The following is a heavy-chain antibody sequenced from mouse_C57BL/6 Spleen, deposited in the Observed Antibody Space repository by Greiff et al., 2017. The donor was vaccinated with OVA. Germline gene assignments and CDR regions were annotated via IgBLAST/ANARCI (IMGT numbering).Heavy chain of an antibody. J-gene: IGHJ3*01. V-gene: IGHV1-42*01. CDR2: INPSTGGT. CDR3: ASSWDGRFAY. D-gene: IGHD4-1*01. CDR1: GYSFTGYY. Sequence: VQLQQSEPELVKPGASVKISCKASGYSFTGYYMNWVKQSPEKSLEWIGEINPSTGGTTYNQKFKAKATLTVDKSSSTAYMQLKSLTSEDSAVYYCASSWDGRFAYWGQGTLVTVSA.